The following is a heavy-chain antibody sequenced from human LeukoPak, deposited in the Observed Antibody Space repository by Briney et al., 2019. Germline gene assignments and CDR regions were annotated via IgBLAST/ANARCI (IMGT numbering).Heavy chain of an antibody. CDR3: AREEVGAPGDY. D-gene: IGHD1-26*01. Sequence: GRSLRLSCAASGFTFSSYGMHWVRQAPGKGLEWVAVIWYDGGNKYYADSVKGRFTISRDNSKNTLYLQMNSLRAEDTAVYYCAREEVGAPGDYWGQGTLVTVSS. CDR2: IWYDGGNK. CDR1: GFTFSSYG. J-gene: IGHJ4*02. V-gene: IGHV3-33*01.